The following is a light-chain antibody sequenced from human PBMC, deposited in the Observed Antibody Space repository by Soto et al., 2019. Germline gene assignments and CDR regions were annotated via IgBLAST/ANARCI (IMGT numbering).Light chain of an antibody. Sequence: DVVMTQSPLSLPVTLGQPASISCRSSQSLVYSDGNSYLNWFQQRPGQSPRRLIYKVSNRDSGVPDRFSGSGSSTDFTLKISRGEAEDVGIYYCMQGTHWPPWTFGQGTKVEIK. J-gene: IGKJ1*01. CDR1: QSLVYSDGNSY. CDR3: MQGTHWPPWT. V-gene: IGKV2-30*01. CDR2: KVS.